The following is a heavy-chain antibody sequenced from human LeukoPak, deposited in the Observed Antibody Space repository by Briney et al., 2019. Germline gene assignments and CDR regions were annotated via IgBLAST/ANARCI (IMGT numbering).Heavy chain of an antibody. V-gene: IGHV1-2*06. J-gene: IGHJ4*02. D-gene: IGHD3-9*01. Sequence: ASVKVSCKASGYTFTSYGISWVRQAPGQGLEWMGRINPNSGGTNYAQKFQGRVTMTRDTSISTAYMELSRLRSDDTAVYYCARSQGYYDILTGRFDFDYWGQGTLVTVSS. CDR2: INPNSGGT. CDR3: ARSQGYYDILTGRFDFDY. CDR1: GYTFTSYG.